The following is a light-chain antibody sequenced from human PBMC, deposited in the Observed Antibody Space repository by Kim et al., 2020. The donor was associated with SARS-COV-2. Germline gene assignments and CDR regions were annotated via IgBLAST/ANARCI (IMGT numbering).Light chain of an antibody. CDR1: QSISNS. J-gene: IGKJ1*01. Sequence: DIQLTQSPSSLSASVRDSVTITCRARQSISNSLNWYQQKPGKAPILLIYAASSLHSGVPSRFSGSGSGTDFTLTISNLQPEDFATYYCQQSYTVRWTFGQGTKLEI. CDR3: QQSYTVRWT. V-gene: IGKV1-39*01. CDR2: AAS.